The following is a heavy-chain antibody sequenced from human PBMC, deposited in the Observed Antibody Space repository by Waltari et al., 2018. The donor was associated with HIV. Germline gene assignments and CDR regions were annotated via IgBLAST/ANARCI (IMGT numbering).Heavy chain of an antibody. CDR1: GFTFSGSA. Sequence: EVQLVESGGGLVQPGGSLKLSCAASGFTFSGSAMHWVRQASGKGLEWVGRIRRKANSYATAYAASVKGRFTISRDDSKNTAYLQMNSLKTEDTAVYYCTREPGVAVAGTDFDYWGQGTLVTVSS. J-gene: IGHJ4*02. V-gene: IGHV3-73*02. D-gene: IGHD6-19*01. CDR3: TREPGVAVAGTDFDY. CDR2: IRRKANSYAT.